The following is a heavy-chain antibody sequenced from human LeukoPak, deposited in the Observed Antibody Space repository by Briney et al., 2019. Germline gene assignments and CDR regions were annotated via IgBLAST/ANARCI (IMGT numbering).Heavy chain of an antibody. J-gene: IGHJ4*02. CDR3: ARDASGLFAGSD. D-gene: IGHD2-21*01. CDR2: INPNSGGT. Sequence: ASVKVSCKASGYTFTGYYMHGVRHAPGQGREWMGWINPNSGGTNYAQKFQGRVTMTRDTSISTAYMELSRLRSDDTAVYYCARDASGLFAGSDWGQGTLVTVSS. V-gene: IGHV1-2*02. CDR1: GYTFTGYY.